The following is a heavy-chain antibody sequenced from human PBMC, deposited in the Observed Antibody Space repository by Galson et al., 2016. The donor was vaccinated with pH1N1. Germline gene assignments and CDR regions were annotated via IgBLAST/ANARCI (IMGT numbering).Heavy chain of an antibody. CDR1: GYTFTFYY. J-gene: IGHJ4*02. CDR3: ARRYYFDY. CDR2: IDPSDGTT. V-gene: IGHV1-46*01. Sequence: SVKVSCKASGYTFTFYYFHWVRQAPGQGLEWMGIIDPSDGTTTYSQKFRGRITMTRDTPTNSVYMELSSPTSDDTAVYYCARRYYFDYWGQGTLITVSS.